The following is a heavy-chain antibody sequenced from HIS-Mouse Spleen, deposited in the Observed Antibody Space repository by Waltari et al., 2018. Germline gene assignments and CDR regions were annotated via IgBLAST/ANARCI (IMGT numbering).Heavy chain of an antibody. Sequence: QVQLVESGGGVVQPGRSLRLSCAASGFTFSSYGMHWVRQAPGKGLEWVAVISYDGSNKYYADSVKGRFTISRDNSKNTLYLQMNSLRAEDTAVYYCAKEKLSIVGATPFDYWGQGTLVTVSS. J-gene: IGHJ4*02. CDR2: ISYDGSNK. CDR3: AKEKLSIVGATPFDY. CDR1: GFTFSSYG. V-gene: IGHV3-30*18. D-gene: IGHD1-26*01.